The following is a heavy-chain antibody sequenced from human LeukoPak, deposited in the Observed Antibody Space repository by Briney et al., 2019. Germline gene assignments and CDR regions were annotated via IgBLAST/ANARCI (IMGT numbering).Heavy chain of an antibody. J-gene: IGHJ4*02. D-gene: IGHD6-13*01. CDR3: AARYSSSWYDY. V-gene: IGHV3-30*03. CDR2: ISYDGSNK. CDR1: GFTFSSYG. Sequence: GRSLRLSCAASGFTFSSYGMHWVRQAPGKGLEWVAVISYDGSNKYYADSVKGRFTISRDNSKNTLYLQMNSLRAEDTAVYYCAARYSSSWYDYWGQGTLVTVSS.